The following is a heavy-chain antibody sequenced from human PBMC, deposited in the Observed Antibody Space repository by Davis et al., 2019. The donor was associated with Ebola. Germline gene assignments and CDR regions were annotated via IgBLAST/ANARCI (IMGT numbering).Heavy chain of an antibody. CDR2: ISYDGSNK. CDR3: AKDHLAPYYYYGMDV. CDR1: GFTFSSYG. J-gene: IGHJ6*02. V-gene: IGHV3-30*18. Sequence: GESLKISCAASGFTFSSYGMHWVRQAPGKGLEWVAVISYDGSNKYYADSVKGRFTISRDNSKNTLYLQMNSLRAEDTAVYYCAKDHLAPYYYYGMDVWGQGTTVTVSS.